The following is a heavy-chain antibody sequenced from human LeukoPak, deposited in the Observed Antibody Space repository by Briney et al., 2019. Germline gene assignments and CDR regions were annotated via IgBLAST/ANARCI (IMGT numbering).Heavy chain of an antibody. V-gene: IGHV3-23*01. Sequence: GGSLRLSCAASGFIFSNYAMSWVRQAPGKGLEWVSGIRGSGSSTYYADSVKGRFTISRADSKNTLYLQMNSLRAEDTAVYYCAKDRVVVPAATYYFDYWGQGTLVTVSS. CDR2: IRGSGSST. J-gene: IGHJ4*02. CDR1: GFIFSNYA. CDR3: AKDRVVVPAATYYFDY. D-gene: IGHD2-2*01.